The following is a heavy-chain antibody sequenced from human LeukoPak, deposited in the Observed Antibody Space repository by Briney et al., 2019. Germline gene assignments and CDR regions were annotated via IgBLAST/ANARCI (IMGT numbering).Heavy chain of an antibody. J-gene: IGHJ4*02. CDR2: IIPILGTA. CDR3: ARAGDIVVVPAAPFDY. D-gene: IGHD2-2*01. CDR1: GGTFSSYA. Sequence: EASVKVSCKASGGTFSSYAISWVRQAPGQGLEWMGGIIPILGTANYAQKFQGRVTVTADESTSTAYMELSSLRSEDTAVYYCARAGDIVVVPAAPFDYWGQGTLVTVSS. V-gene: IGHV1-69*13.